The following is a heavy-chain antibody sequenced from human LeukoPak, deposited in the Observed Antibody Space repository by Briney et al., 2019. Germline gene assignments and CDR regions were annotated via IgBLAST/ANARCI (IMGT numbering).Heavy chain of an antibody. D-gene: IGHD5-18*01. V-gene: IGHV3-23*01. CDR1: GFSFNTYA. J-gene: IGHJ4*02. CDR2: ISATDSRP. CDR3: AKDLSYGFDY. Sequence: GGSLRLSCAASGFSFNTYAMSWVRQAPGKGLEWVSAISATDSRPYYADSVKGRFTISRDNSKSTLYLQLNGLRGEDTAIYYCAKDLSYGFDYWGQGTLVTVSS.